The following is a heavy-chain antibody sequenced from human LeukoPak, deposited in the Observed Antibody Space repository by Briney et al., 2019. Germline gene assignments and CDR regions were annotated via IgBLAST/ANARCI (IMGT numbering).Heavy chain of an antibody. D-gene: IGHD3-10*01. CDR1: GFTFSSYS. Sequence: PGGSLSLSCAASGFTFSSYSMNWVRQAPGKGLEWVSYISSRSITIYYADSVKGRFTISRDNSKNTLYLQMNSLRAEDTAVYYCGSGRYFDYWGQGTLVTVSS. J-gene: IGHJ4*02. V-gene: IGHV3-48*01. CDR2: ISSRSITI. CDR3: GSGRYFDY.